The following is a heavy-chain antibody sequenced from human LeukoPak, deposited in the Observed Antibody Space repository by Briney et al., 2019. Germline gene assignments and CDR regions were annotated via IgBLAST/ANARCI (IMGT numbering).Heavy chain of an antibody. CDR2: ISGSGGST. J-gene: IGHJ4*02. D-gene: IGHD4-17*01. CDR3: AKGGRDYGDYAPDY. CDR1: GFTFSSYA. V-gene: IGHV3-23*01. Sequence: GGSLRLSCAASGFTFSSYAMSWVRQAPGKGLDWVSAISGSGGSTYYADSVKGRFTISRDNSKNTLYLQMNSLRAEDTAVYYCAKGGRDYGDYAPDYWGQGTLVTVSS.